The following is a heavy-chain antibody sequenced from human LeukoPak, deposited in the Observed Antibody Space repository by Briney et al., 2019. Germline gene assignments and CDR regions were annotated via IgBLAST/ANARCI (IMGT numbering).Heavy chain of an antibody. CDR1: GGSISSSSYY. CDR3: ARRTRIVVDRGGWFDP. Sequence: SETLSLTCTVSGGSISSSSYYWGWIRQPPGKGLEWIGSIYYSGSTNYNPSLKSRVTISVDTSKNQFSLKLSSVTAANTAVYYCARRTRIVVDRGGWFDPWGQGTLVTVSS. D-gene: IGHD2-21*01. J-gene: IGHJ5*02. CDR2: IYYSGST. V-gene: IGHV4-39*07.